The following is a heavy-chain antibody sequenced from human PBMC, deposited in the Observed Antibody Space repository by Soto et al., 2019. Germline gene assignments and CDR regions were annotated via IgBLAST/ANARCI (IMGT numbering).Heavy chain of an antibody. Sequence: ASVRLSCAASGFTFSSYAMSWVRQAPGKGLEWVSAISGSGGSTYYADSVKGRFTISRDNSKNTLYLQMNSLRAEDTAVYYCAKGQGYCSSTSCRPRYFDYWGQGTLVTVSS. J-gene: IGHJ4*02. V-gene: IGHV3-23*01. CDR1: GFTFSSYA. D-gene: IGHD2-2*01. CDR3: AKGQGYCSSTSCRPRYFDY. CDR2: ISGSGGST.